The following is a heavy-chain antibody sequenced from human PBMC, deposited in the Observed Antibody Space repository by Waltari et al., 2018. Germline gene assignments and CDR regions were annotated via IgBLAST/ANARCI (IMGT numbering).Heavy chain of an antibody. CDR2: IYHSGGT. Sequence: QVQLQESGPGLVKPSETLSLTCTVSGYSISSGYYWGWIRQPPGKGLEWIGSIYHSGGTYYNPSLKSRVTISVDTSKNQFSLKLSSVTAADTAVYYCARVGDDYGDYGYFDLWGRGTLVTVSS. CDR3: ARVGDDYGDYGYFDL. V-gene: IGHV4-38-2*02. D-gene: IGHD4-17*01. CDR1: GYSISSGYY. J-gene: IGHJ2*01.